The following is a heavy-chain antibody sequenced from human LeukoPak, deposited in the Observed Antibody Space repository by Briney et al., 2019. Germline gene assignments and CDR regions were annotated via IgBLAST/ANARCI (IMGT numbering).Heavy chain of an antibody. Sequence: PGGSLRLSCAASGFTFRSYAMSWVRQAPGKGLEWDSGINWNGGSTGYADSVKGRFTISRDNAKNSLYLQMNSLRAEDTAVYYCARLAIPVAILSNPLDYWGRGTLVTVSS. J-gene: IGHJ4*02. CDR3: ARLAIPVAILSNPLDY. V-gene: IGHV3-20*04. CDR2: INWNGGST. D-gene: IGHD2-2*02. CDR1: GFTFRSYA.